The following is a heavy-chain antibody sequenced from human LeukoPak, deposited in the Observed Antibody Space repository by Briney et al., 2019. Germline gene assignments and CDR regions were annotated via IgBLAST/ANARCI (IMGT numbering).Heavy chain of an antibody. CDR3: ARGRGSYLLRDAEYFQY. V-gene: IGHV3-30-3*01. CDR1: GFTFSTYA. CDR2: ISYDGSNN. J-gene: IGHJ1*01. Sequence: GRSLRLSCAAPGFTFSTYAMHWVRQAPGKGLEWVAIISYDGSNNFYADSVKGRFTISRDNSKNTLHLQMNSLRAEDTAVYYCARGRGSYLLRDAEYFQYWGQGTLVTVSS. D-gene: IGHD1-26*01.